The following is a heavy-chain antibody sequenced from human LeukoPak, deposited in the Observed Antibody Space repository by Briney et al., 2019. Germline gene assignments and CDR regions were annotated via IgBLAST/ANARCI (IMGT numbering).Heavy chain of an antibody. V-gene: IGHV4-34*01. CDR2: INHSGST. CDR3: ARGWGYCSSTSCYKVGYYYYGMDV. Sequence: SETLSLTCAVYGGSFIGYYWSWIRQPPGKGLEWIGEINHSGSTNYNPSLKSRVTISVDTSKNQFSLKLSSVTAADTAVYYCARGWGYCSSTSCYKVGYYYYGMDVWGQGTTVTVSS. D-gene: IGHD2-2*02. J-gene: IGHJ6*02. CDR1: GGSFIGYY.